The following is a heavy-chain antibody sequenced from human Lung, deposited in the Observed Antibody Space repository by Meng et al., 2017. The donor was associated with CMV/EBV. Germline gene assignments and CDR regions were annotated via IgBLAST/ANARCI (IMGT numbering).Heavy chain of an antibody. V-gene: IGHV3-20*04. CDR2: IIWNGAGT. CDR1: GFTFEDYG. D-gene: IGHD1-26*01. J-gene: IGHJ4*02. CDR3: ARDRGSSEYYLDN. Sequence: GGSLRLSCAASGFTFEDYGMSWVRQVPGKGLEWVSSIIWNGAGTSYADSVKGRFIISRDNAKNSLYLQMNSLRAEDTALYYCARDRGSSEYYLDNWGQGTXVTVSS.